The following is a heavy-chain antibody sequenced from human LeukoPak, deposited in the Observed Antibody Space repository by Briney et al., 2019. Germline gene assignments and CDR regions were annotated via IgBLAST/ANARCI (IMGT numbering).Heavy chain of an antibody. Sequence: SETLSLTCTASGGTISSYYWSWIRQPAGKGLEWIGRIYTSGSTNYNPSLKSRVTMSVDTSKNQCSLKLSSVTAADTAVYYCARATMVRGVISLDYWGQGTLVTVSS. CDR2: IYTSGST. CDR3: ARATMVRGVISLDY. CDR1: GGTISSYY. V-gene: IGHV4-4*07. J-gene: IGHJ4*02. D-gene: IGHD3-10*01.